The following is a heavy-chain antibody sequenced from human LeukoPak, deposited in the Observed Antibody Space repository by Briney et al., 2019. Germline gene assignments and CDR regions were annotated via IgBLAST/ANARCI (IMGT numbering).Heavy chain of an antibody. CDR3: ARQLGYCSSTSCYADKVDY. V-gene: IGHV4-39*01. D-gene: IGHD2-2*01. CDR1: GGSISSSSDY. CDR2: IYYSGST. Sequence: SETLSLTCTVSGGSISSSSDYWGWIRQPPGKGLEWIGSIYYSGSTYYNPSLKSRVTISVDTSKNQFSLKLSSVTAADTAVYYCARQLGYCSSTSCYADKVDYWGQGTLVTVSS. J-gene: IGHJ4*02.